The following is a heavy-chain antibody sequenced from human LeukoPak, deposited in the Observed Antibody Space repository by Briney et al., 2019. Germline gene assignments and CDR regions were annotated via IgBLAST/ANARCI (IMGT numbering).Heavy chain of an antibody. D-gene: IGHD4-23*01. J-gene: IGHJ4*02. CDR1: GYTFTGYY. Sequence: ASVKVSCKASGYTFTGYYMHWVRQAPGQGLEWMGWINPNSGGTNYAQKFQGRVTMTRDTSISTAYMELSRLRSDDTAMYYCAGGATTVVTPRGGPDYGGQGPLVTVSS. CDR3: AGGATTVVTPRGGPDY. CDR2: INPNSGGT. V-gene: IGHV1-2*02.